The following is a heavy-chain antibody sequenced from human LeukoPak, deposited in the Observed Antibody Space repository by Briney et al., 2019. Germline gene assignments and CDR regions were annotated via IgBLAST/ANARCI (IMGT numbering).Heavy chain of an antibody. CDR1: GFTFSSYW. Sequence: PGGSLRLSCAASGFTFSSYWMSWVRQAPGKGLEWVANIKHDGSEKYYVDSVKGRFTISRDNAKNSLYLQMNSLRAEDTAVYYCAKEGPYYDFWSGYSADYWGQGTLVTVSS. CDR3: AKEGPYYDFWSGYSADY. D-gene: IGHD3-3*01. V-gene: IGHV3-7*01. CDR2: IKHDGSEK. J-gene: IGHJ4*02.